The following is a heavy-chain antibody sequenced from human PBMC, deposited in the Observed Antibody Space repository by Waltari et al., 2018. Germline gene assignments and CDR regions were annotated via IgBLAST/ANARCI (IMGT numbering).Heavy chain of an antibody. Sequence: QAAGKGLEWVAVISYDGSNKYYADSVKGRFTISRDNSKNTLYLQMNSLRAEDTAVYYCARDTYGDYRFDYWGQGTLVTVSS. J-gene: IGHJ4*02. V-gene: IGHV3-30-3*01. CDR3: ARDTYGDYRFDY. CDR2: ISYDGSNK. D-gene: IGHD4-17*01.